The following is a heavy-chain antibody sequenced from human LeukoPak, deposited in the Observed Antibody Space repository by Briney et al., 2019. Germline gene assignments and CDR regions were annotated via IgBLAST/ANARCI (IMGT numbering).Heavy chain of an antibody. Sequence: ASVKVSFKASGYTFTSYYMHWVRQAPGQGLEWMGIINPSGGSTSYAQKFQGRVTMTRDTSTSAVYMELSSLRSEDTAVYDCATTVTTPPRYWGQGTLVTVSS. D-gene: IGHD4-17*01. J-gene: IGHJ4*02. CDR1: GYTFTSYY. CDR3: ATTVTTPPRY. V-gene: IGHV1-46*01. CDR2: INPSGGST.